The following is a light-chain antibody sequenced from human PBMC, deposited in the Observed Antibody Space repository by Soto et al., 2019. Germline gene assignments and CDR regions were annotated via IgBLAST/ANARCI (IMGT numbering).Light chain of an antibody. CDR1: SSDVGGYNY. CDR2: DVS. V-gene: IGLV2-11*01. CDR3: CSYAGSYTLV. Sequence: QSVLPQPCSVSGSPGQSVTISCTGTSSDVGGYNYVSWYQQHPGKAPKLMIYDVSKRPSGVPDRFSGSKSGNTASLTISGLQAEDEADYYCCSYAGSYTLVFGTGTKVTVL. J-gene: IGLJ1*01.